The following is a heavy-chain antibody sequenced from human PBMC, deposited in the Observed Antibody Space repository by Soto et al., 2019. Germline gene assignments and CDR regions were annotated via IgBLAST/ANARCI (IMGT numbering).Heavy chain of an antibody. CDR2: ISCSGSST. CDR3: ALFGYCSGRYLVLEY. V-gene: IGHV3-23*01. J-gene: IGHJ4*02. Sequence: GRSPELSCAASTSTFSNYAMTWVRQAPGKGLEWVSAISCSGSSTHYADSVKGRFFISRDNSKNTLYVQMHRLRVEDTAVYYCALFGYCSGRYLVLEYCGQGSMVIVSA. D-gene: IGHD6-19*01. CDR1: TSTFSNYA.